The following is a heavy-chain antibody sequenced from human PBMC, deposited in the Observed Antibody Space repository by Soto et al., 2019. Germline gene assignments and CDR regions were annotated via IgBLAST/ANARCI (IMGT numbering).Heavy chain of an antibody. D-gene: IGHD6-13*01. J-gene: IGHJ5*02. CDR1: GFTFSSYW. CDR2: IKQDGSEK. Sequence: PGGSLRLSCAASGFTFSSYWMSWVRQAPGKGLEWVANIKQDGSEKYYVDALRGRFTISRDNAKNSLHLQMNSLRAEDTAVYYCTRDASRDSSARGWFDPWGPGTLVTVSS. V-gene: IGHV3-7*01. CDR3: TRDASRDSSARGWFDP.